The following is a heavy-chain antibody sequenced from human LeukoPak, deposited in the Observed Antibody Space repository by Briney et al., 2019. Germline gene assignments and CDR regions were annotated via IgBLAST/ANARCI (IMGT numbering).Heavy chain of an antibody. CDR1: GGSFSGYY. V-gene: IGHV4-34*01. Sequence: SETLSLTCAVDGGSFSGYYWSWIRQPPGKGLEWIGEINHSGSTNYNPSLKSRVTISVDTSKNQFSLKLSSVTAADTAVYYCARGRLQWLVRQYAFDIWGQGTMVTVPS. J-gene: IGHJ3*02. CDR2: INHSGST. CDR3: ARGRLQWLVRQYAFDI. D-gene: IGHD6-19*01.